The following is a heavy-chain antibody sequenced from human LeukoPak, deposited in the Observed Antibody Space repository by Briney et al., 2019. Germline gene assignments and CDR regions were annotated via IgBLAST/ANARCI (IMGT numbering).Heavy chain of an antibody. Sequence: SQTLSLTCTVSGGSISSGSYYWSWIRQPAGKGLEWIGRIYTSGSTNYNPSLKSRVTISVDTSKNQFSLKLSSVTAADTAVYYCARKYDFWSGTHQGVAFDIWGQGTMVTVSS. CDR1: GGSISSGSYY. CDR2: IYTSGST. J-gene: IGHJ3*02. CDR3: ARKYDFWSGTHQGVAFDI. V-gene: IGHV4-61*02. D-gene: IGHD3-3*01.